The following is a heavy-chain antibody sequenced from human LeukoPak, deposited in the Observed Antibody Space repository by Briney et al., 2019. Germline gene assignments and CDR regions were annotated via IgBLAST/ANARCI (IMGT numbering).Heavy chain of an antibody. V-gene: IGHV3-21*01. CDR3: ARTSGYSSSLFFSYYYCYGMDV. J-gene: IGHJ6*02. CDR2: ISSSSSYI. CDR1: GFTFSSYS. D-gene: IGHD6-13*01. Sequence: GGSLRLSCAASGFTFSSYSMNWVRQAPGKGLEWVSSISSSSSYIYYADSVKGRFTISRDNAKNSLYLQMNSLRAEDTAVYYCARTSGYSSSLFFSYYYCYGMDVWGQGTTVTVSS.